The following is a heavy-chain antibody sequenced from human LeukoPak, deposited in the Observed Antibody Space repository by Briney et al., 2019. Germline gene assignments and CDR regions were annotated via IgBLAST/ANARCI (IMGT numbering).Heavy chain of an antibody. V-gene: IGHV3-23*01. Sequence: PGGSLRLSCSASGFTFSSYAMSWVRQAPGKGLEWVSAIGGSGGSTYYADSVKGRFTISGDNSENTLYLQMNSLRAEDTAVYYCAKAEMATIGGNFDYWGQGTLVTVSS. CDR3: AKAEMATIGGNFDY. CDR1: GFTFSSYA. D-gene: IGHD5-24*01. CDR2: IGGSGGST. J-gene: IGHJ4*02.